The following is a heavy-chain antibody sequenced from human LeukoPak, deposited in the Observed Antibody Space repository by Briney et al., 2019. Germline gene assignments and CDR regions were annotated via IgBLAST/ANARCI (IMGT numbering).Heavy chain of an antibody. Sequence: PGASVKVSCKASGYTFTSYYMHWVRQAPGQGLEWMGIINPSGGSTSYAQKFQGRVTMTRDTSTSTVYMELSSLRSEDTAVYYCARGYSSSWRASYAFDIWGQGTMVTVSS. CDR3: ARGYSSSWRASYAFDI. J-gene: IGHJ3*02. CDR2: INPSGGST. V-gene: IGHV1-46*01. D-gene: IGHD6-13*01. CDR1: GYTFTSYY.